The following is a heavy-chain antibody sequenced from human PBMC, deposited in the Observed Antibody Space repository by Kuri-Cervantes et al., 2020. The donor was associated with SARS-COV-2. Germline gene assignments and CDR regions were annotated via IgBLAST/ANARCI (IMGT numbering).Heavy chain of an antibody. J-gene: IGHJ4*02. CDR1: GGSIHSSPYY. V-gene: IGHV4-39*07. Sequence: GSLRLSCTVSGGSIHSSPYYWGWIRQPPGQGLEWIGSIYYSANTYFNPSLKSRVTMSVDTSRNQFSLRLSSVTAADTAVYYCARDSSSRDYYFDYWGQGTLVTVSS. D-gene: IGHD6-13*01. CDR2: IYYSANT. CDR3: ARDSSSRDYYFDY.